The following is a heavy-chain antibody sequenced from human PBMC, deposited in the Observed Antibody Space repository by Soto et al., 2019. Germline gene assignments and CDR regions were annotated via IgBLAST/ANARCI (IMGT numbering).Heavy chain of an antibody. CDR1: GGSISSSNW. CDR2: IYHSGDT. J-gene: IGHJ5*02. V-gene: IGHV4-4*02. CDR3: ARREPHRGFDP. Sequence: QVQLQESGPGLVKPSGTLSLTCAVSGGSISSSNWWSWIRQPPGMGLEWIGEIYHSGDTNYNPSLKNRVTISVDKSKNQFSLKVSSVTAADTAVYYCARREPHRGFDPWGQGTLVTVSS. D-gene: IGHD1-26*01.